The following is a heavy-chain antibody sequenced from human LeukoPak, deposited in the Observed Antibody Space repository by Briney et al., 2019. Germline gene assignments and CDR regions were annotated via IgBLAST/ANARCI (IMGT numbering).Heavy chain of an antibody. Sequence: PGGSLRLSCAASGFTFSRYWMYWVRQAPGTGLVWVSRISSDGSATTYADSVKGRFIISRDNAKNTLYLQMNSLRVEDTAVYYCARGDVVATSGPFDYWGQGTLVPVSP. D-gene: IGHD5-12*01. CDR1: GFTFSRYW. CDR3: ARGDVVATSGPFDY. J-gene: IGHJ4*02. V-gene: IGHV3-74*01. CDR2: ISSDGSAT.